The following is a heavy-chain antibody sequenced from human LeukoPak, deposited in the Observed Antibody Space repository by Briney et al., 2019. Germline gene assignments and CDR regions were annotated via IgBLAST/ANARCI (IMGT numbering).Heavy chain of an antibody. CDR3: ASRGNTDSWTVLIDY. D-gene: IGHD3/OR15-3a*01. J-gene: IGHJ4*02. CDR2: ISEDGRIT. CDR1: GFTFSDFY. V-gene: IGHV3-11*01. Sequence: PGGSLRLSCAASGFTFSDFYMTWIRQAPGKGLEWISYISEDGRITYYADSLKGRFTISRDNAKNSLSLQVHRLRAHDTAVYFCASRGNTDSWTVLIDYWGQGTLVTVSS.